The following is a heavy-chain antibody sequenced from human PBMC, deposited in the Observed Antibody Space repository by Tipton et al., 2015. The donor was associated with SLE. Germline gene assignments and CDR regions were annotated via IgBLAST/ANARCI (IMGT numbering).Heavy chain of an antibody. V-gene: IGHV3-9*01. J-gene: IGHJ5*02. Sequence: RSLRLSCAASGFTFDDYAMHWVRQAPGKGLEWVSGISWNSGSIGYADSVKGRFTISRDNAKNSPYLQMNSLRAEDTALYYCAKWVAAAGFDPWGQGTLVTVPS. D-gene: IGHD6-13*01. CDR1: GFTFDDYA. CDR3: AKWVAAAGFDP. CDR2: ISWNSGSI.